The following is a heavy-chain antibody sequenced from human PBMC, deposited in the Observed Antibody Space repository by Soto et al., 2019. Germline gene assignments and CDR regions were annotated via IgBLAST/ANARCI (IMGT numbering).Heavy chain of an antibody. Sequence: EVQLAESGGGLVQPGGSLRLSCAASGFSFSSYWMHWVRQAPGQGLVWVSRIDNDGSMTRYADSVKGRFTVSRDNAKNTLYLQMNSLRAEDTAVYYCARVSRSSSANCDYWGQGTLVTVSS. CDR3: ARVSRSSSANCDY. J-gene: IGHJ4*02. D-gene: IGHD6-6*01. V-gene: IGHV3-74*01. CDR1: GFSFSSYW. CDR2: IDNDGSMT.